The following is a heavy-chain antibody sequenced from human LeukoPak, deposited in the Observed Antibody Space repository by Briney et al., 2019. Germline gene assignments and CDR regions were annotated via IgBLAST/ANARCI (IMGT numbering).Heavy chain of an antibody. CDR1: GFTFSGSA. D-gene: IGHD1-26*01. Sequence: PGGSLRLSCAASGFTFSGSAMHWVRQASGKGLEWVGRIRSKANSYATAYAASVKDRFTISRDDSKNTAYLQMNSLKTEDTAVYYCTRLRWELLGGHDYWGQGTLVTVSS. V-gene: IGHV3-73*01. CDR3: TRLRWELLGGHDY. J-gene: IGHJ4*02. CDR2: IRSKANSYAT.